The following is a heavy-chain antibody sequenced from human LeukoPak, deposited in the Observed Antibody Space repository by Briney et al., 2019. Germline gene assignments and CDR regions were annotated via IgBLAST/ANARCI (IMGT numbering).Heavy chain of an antibody. D-gene: IGHD2-21*02. J-gene: IGHJ4*02. Sequence: GGSLSLSRAASRFTLMSHAMNGVRQAPGKGLEWVSTINGVSGGTFYADSLKGGFPISRDISKNTVYLQMSSLRVEDTAVYYCARRPNCGGDCDHLEYWGQETLVTVSS. CDR1: RFTLMSHA. CDR2: INGVSGGT. V-gene: IGHV3-23*01. CDR3: ARRPNCGGDCDHLEY.